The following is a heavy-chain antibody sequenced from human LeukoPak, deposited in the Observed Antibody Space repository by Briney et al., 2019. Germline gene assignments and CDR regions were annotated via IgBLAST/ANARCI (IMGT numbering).Heavy chain of an antibody. CDR1: GGSISSYY. CDR3: ARDQTYYDSSGYSLYAFDI. Sequence: SETLSLTSTVSGGSISSYYWSWIRQPAGKGLEWIGRIYTSGSTNYNPSLKSRVTTSVDTSKNQFSLKLSSVTAADTAVYYCARDQTYYDSSGYSLYAFDIWGQGTMVTVSS. V-gene: IGHV4-4*07. J-gene: IGHJ3*02. D-gene: IGHD3-22*01. CDR2: IYTSGST.